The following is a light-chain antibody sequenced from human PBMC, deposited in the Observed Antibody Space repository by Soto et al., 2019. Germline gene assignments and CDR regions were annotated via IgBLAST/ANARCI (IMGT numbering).Light chain of an antibody. CDR1: QSVSSIY. CDR2: GAS. J-gene: IGKJ4*01. V-gene: IGKV3-20*01. Sequence: EIVLTQSPGTLSLSPGEPAIFSCRACQSVSSIYLAWYQQKPGQAPRLLIYGASSRATGIPDRFSGSGSGTVFTLTINRPDPEDFAVYYCEQYDKSITFGGGTKVDIK. CDR3: EQYDKSIT.